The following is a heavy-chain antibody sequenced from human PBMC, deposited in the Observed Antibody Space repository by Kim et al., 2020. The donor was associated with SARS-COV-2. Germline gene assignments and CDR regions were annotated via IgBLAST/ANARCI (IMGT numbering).Heavy chain of an antibody. CDR3: AKGVVVVPAAIYFDY. J-gene: IGHJ4*02. Sequence: ESVKGRLTISSENSKNTLYLQMNSLRAEDTAVYYCAKGVVVVPAAIYFDYWGQGTLVTVSS. D-gene: IGHD2-2*01. V-gene: IGHV3-30*02.